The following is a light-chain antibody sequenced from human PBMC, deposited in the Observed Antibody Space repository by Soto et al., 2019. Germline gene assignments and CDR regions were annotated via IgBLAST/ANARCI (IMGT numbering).Light chain of an antibody. CDR3: QQYNNLPLT. CDR2: GAS. V-gene: IGKV3-15*01. Sequence: EIVMTQSPATLSVSPGERATLSCRASQSVSSNLAWYQQKPGQAHRLLIYGASTRATGIPARFSGSGSGTDVTLTIRSLQSEDFAVYYCQQYNNLPLTFGGGTKVEIK. J-gene: IGKJ4*01. CDR1: QSVSSN.